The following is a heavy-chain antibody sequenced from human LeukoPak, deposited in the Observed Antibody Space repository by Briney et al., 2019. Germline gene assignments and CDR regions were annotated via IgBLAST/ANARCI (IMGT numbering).Heavy chain of an antibody. CDR2: IIPIFGTA. Sequence: GASVKVSCKASGGTFSSYAISWVRQAPGQGLEWMGGIIPIFGTANYAQKFQGRVTITADKSTSTAYMELSSLRSEDTAVYYCARPRYCSGGDCYNNFDYWGQGTLVTVSS. CDR1: GGTFSSYA. J-gene: IGHJ4*02. D-gene: IGHD2-15*01. V-gene: IGHV1-69*06. CDR3: ARPRYCSGGDCYNNFDY.